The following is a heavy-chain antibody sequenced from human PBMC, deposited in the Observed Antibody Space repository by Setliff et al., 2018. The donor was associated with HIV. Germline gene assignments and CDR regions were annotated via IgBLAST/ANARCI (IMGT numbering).Heavy chain of an antibody. J-gene: IGHJ5*02. Sequence: KLSETLSLTCTVSGNSINSGGYYWSWIRHRPGKGLEWIGYIYSSGATYYNPSLKNRLTISVDTSKNQFSLKLSSVTAADTAVYYCARCAIVLVPAYFDPWGQGTLVTVSS. CDR3: ARCAIVLVPAYFDP. V-gene: IGHV4-31*03. D-gene: IGHD2-2*01. CDR2: IYSSGAT. CDR1: GNSINSGGYY.